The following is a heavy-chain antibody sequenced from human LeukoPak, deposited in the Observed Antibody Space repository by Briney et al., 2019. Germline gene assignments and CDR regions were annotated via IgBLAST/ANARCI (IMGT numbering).Heavy chain of an antibody. CDR2: ISYNGINK. Sequence: PGGSLRLSCAASGFTFSSYAMPWVRQAPGKGLEWVAMISYNGINKSYADSVKGRLTISRDNAKNSLYLQMNSLRAEDTAVYYCARDPGDFALDWGQGTLVTVSS. CDR1: GFTFSSYA. CDR3: ARDPGDFALD. D-gene: IGHD7-27*01. V-gene: IGHV3-30-3*01. J-gene: IGHJ4*02.